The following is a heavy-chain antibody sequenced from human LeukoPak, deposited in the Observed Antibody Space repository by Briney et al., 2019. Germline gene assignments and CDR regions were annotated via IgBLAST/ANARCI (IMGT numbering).Heavy chain of an antibody. CDR2: IRYDGGNK. V-gene: IGHV3-30*02. Sequence: GGSLRLSSAASGFTFSSYGMHWVRQAPGKGLAWVAFIRYDGGNKYYADSVKGRFTISRDNSKNTLYLQMNSLRAEDTTVYYCAKVLYGDYYMDVWGKGTTVTVSS. CDR3: AKVLYGDYYMDV. D-gene: IGHD4-17*01. J-gene: IGHJ6*03. CDR1: GFTFSSYG.